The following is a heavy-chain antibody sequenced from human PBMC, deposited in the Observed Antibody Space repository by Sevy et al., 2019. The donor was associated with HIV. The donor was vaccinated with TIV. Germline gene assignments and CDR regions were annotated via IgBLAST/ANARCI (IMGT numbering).Heavy chain of an antibody. D-gene: IGHD5-18*01. CDR3: AKDSGDDNYGLFDY. Sequence: GGSLRLSCGASGFTFSNYAMSWVRQAPGKGLEWVSSISGSGDNTYYADSVKGRFTGTRDNSKNTLYLQMNSLRAEDTAVYYCAKDSGDDNYGLFDYWGQGTLVTVSS. V-gene: IGHV3-23*01. J-gene: IGHJ4*02. CDR2: ISGSGDNT. CDR1: GFTFSNYA.